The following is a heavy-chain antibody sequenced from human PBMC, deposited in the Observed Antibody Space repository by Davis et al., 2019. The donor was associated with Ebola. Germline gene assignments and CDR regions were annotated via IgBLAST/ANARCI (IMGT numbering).Heavy chain of an antibody. V-gene: IGHV3-9*01. J-gene: IGHJ6*02. D-gene: IGHD6-19*01. Sequence: PGGSLRLSCAASGFTFDDYAMHWVRQAPGKGLEWVSGISWNSGSIGYADSVKGRFTISRDNAKNSLYLQMNSLRAEDTALYYCAKDYSSGWFYYGMDVWGQGTTVTVSS. CDR3: AKDYSSGWFYYGMDV. CDR2: ISWNSGSI. CDR1: GFTFDDYA.